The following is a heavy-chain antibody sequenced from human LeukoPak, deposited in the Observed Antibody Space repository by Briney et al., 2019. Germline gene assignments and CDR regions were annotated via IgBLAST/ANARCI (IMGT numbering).Heavy chain of an antibody. V-gene: IGHV3-23*01. D-gene: IGHD3-3*01. J-gene: IGHJ4*02. Sequence: GGSLRLSCAASGFTFSNYAMSWVRQAPGRGLEWVSAISGSGGSTYYADSVKGRFTISRDNSKNTLYLQMNSLRAEDTAVYYCAKDRSYYDFWSGYCHWGQGTLVTVSS. CDR3: AKDRSYYDFWSGYCH. CDR1: GFTFSNYA. CDR2: ISGSGGST.